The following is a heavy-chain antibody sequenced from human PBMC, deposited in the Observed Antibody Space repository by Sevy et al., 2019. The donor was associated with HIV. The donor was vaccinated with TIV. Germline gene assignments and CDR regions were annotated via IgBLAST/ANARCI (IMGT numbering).Heavy chain of an antibody. Sequence: GGSLRLSCAASGFTFSSYSMNWVRQAPGKGLEWVFSISGSSNYLYYAESLKGRFIISRDNAKNTLYLQMNSLRADDTAVYYCATGPPDGSYDYFDYWGQGTLVTVSS. V-gene: IGHV3-21*06. CDR3: ATGPPDGSYDYFDY. CDR1: GFTFSSYS. CDR2: ISGSSNYL. D-gene: IGHD1-26*01. J-gene: IGHJ4*02.